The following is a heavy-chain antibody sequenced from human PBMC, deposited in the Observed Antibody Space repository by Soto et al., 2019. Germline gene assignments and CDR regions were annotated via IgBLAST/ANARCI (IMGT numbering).Heavy chain of an antibody. Sequence: GGSLRLSCAASGFTFSDYYMSWIRQAPGKGLEWVSYISSSGSTIYYADSVKGRFTISRDNAKNSPYLQMNSLRAEDTAVYYCARDRLGYYDSSGYYPGGYWGQGTLVTVSS. CDR1: GFTFSDYY. V-gene: IGHV3-11*01. CDR2: ISSSGSTI. D-gene: IGHD3-22*01. CDR3: ARDRLGYYDSSGYYPGGY. J-gene: IGHJ4*02.